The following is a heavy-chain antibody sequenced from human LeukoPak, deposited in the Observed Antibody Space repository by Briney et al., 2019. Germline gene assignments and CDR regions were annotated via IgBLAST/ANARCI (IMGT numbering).Heavy chain of an antibody. D-gene: IGHD5-18*01. CDR3: ASFRDTAMVSVDY. V-gene: IGHV4-34*01. Sequence: PSETLSLTCAVYGGSFSGYYWSWIRQPPGKGLEWIGEINHGGSTNYNPSLKSRVTISVDTFKNQFSLKLSSVTAADTAVYYCASFRDTAMVSVDYWGQGTLVTVSS. CDR1: GGSFSGYY. J-gene: IGHJ4*02. CDR2: INHGGST.